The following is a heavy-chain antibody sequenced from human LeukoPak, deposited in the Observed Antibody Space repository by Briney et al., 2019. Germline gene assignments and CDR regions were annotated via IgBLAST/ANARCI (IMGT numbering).Heavy chain of an antibody. CDR2: IWYDGSNK. J-gene: IGHJ4*02. D-gene: IGHD1-26*01. Sequence: PGGSLRLSCEASGFTFSSYGMHWVRQAPGKGLEWVAVIWYDGSNKYYADSVKGRFTISRDNSKNTLYLQMNSLRAEDTAVYYCAKPLVGATAGYPNYWGQGTLVTVSS. CDR1: GFTFSSYG. V-gene: IGHV3-33*06. CDR3: AKPLVGATAGYPNY.